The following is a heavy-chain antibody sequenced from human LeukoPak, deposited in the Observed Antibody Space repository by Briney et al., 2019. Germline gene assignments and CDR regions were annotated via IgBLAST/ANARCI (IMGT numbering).Heavy chain of an antibody. Sequence: GRSLRLSCAASGFTFSSYGMHWVRQAPGKGLEWVAVISYDGSNKYYADSVKGRFTISRDNSKNTLYLQMNSLRAEDTAVYYCARDRLADQTGFDYWGQGTLVTVSS. D-gene: IGHD6-19*01. CDR1: GFTFSSYG. CDR2: ISYDGSNK. CDR3: ARDRLADQTGFDY. V-gene: IGHV3-30*03. J-gene: IGHJ4*02.